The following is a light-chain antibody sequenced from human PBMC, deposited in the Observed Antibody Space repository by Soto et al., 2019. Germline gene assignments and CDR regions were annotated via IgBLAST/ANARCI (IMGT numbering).Light chain of an antibody. V-gene: IGKV3-15*01. Sequence: EIVMTQSPATLSVSPGERATLSCRASQSVSNTLAWYQQRPGQAPRLLIYGASTRATGVPARFSGSGSGTEFTLTISSLQSEDFAVYYCQQYGSSLLTFGGGTKVEIK. CDR2: GAS. J-gene: IGKJ4*01. CDR1: QSVSNT. CDR3: QQYGSSLLT.